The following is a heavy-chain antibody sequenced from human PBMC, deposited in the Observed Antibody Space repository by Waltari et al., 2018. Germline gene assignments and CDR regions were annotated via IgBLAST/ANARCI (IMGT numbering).Heavy chain of an antibody. J-gene: IGHJ6*02. CDR2: INHSGST. CDR3: ARGFRITMVRVYYYYGMDV. D-gene: IGHD3-10*01. Sequence: QVQLQQWGAGLLKPSETLSLTCAVYGGSFSGYYWSWIRQPPGKGLEWIGEINHSGSTNYNPSLKSRVTISVDTSKNQFSLKLSSVTAADTAVYYCARGFRITMVRVYYYYGMDVWGQGTTVTVSS. V-gene: IGHV4-34*01. CDR1: GGSFSGYY.